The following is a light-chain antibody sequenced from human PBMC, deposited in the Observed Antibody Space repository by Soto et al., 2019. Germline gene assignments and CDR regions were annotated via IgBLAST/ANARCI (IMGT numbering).Light chain of an antibody. Sequence: SSELTQPLSVSVALGQTARITCGGNNIGSKNVYWYQQKPGQAPVLVIYRDSSRPSGIPERFSGSNSGNTATLTISRAQAGDEADYYCQVWDSSTVVFGGGTKVTVL. J-gene: IGLJ2*01. CDR3: QVWDSSTVV. V-gene: IGLV3-9*01. CDR2: RDS. CDR1: NIGSKN.